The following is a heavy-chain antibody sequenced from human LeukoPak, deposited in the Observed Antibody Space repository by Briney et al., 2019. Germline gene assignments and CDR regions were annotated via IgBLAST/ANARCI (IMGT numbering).Heavy chain of an antibody. CDR2: IRNKAKSYTT. Sequence: GGSLRLSCAASGFTFSDHYMDWVRQAPGKGLEWVGRIRNKAKSYTTEYAASVKGRFTISRDDSKNSLYLQMNSLKTEDTAVYYCARVVAAVGSYRSDCWGQGTPVTVSS. V-gene: IGHV3-72*01. CDR3: ARVVAAVGSYRSDC. J-gene: IGHJ4*02. CDR1: GFTFSDHY. D-gene: IGHD6-13*01.